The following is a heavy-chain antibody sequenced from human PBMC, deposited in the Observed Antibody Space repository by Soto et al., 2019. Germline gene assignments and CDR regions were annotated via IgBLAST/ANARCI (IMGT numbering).Heavy chain of an antibody. CDR2: ISYDGSNK. V-gene: IGHV3-30-3*01. J-gene: IGHJ6*02. CDR3: ARDRADIVVVPAATHRAIYGYYGMDV. Sequence: XGSLRVCFAASGFTFSSYAMHWVRQAPGKGLDWVAVISYDGSNKYYADSVKGRFTISRDNSKNTLYLQMNSLRAEDTAVYYCARDRADIVVVPAATHRAIYGYYGMDVWGQGTTVTVSS. CDR1: GFTFSSYA. D-gene: IGHD2-2*01.